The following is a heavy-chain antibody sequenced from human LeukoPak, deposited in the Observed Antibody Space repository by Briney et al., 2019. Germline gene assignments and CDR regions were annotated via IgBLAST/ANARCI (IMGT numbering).Heavy chain of an antibody. V-gene: IGHV3-30-3*01. CDR2: ISYDGSNK. CDR1: GFTFSSYA. CDR3: ARVGGTPTQLKTATMVRGVIRDPFDY. J-gene: IGHJ4*02. Sequence: GGSLRLSCAASGFTFSSYAMHWVRQAPGKGLEWVAVISYDGSNKYYADSVKGRFTISRDNSKNTLYLQMNSLRAEDTAVYYCARVGGTPTQLKTATMVRGVIRDPFDYWGQGTLVTVSS. D-gene: IGHD3-10*01.